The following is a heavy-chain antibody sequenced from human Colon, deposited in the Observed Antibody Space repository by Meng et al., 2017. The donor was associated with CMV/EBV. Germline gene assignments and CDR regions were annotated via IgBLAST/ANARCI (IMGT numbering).Heavy chain of an antibody. CDR2: IYSTGSST. CDR1: GFTFSIYA. J-gene: IGHJ4*02. Sequence: GGSLRLSCAASGFTFSIYAMNWVRQAPGKGLEWVSLIYSTGSSTFYADSVRGRFTISRDNSKNTLFLEMNSLRDEDTAVYFCAKGGPTGIFSSRAVDHWGQGTLVTVSS. V-gene: IGHV3-23*03. CDR3: AKGGPTGIFSSRAVDH. D-gene: IGHD1-1*01.